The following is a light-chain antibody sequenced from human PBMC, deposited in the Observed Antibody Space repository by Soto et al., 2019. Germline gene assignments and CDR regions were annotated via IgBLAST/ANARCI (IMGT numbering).Light chain of an antibody. CDR2: GAS. Sequence: EIVMTQSPATLSVSPGERASLSCRASQSVGSNLAWYQQTAGQAPRLLIYGASTRATGIPARFSGSGSGTEFTLTSSSLQSEDVVVYSCQQYTNWPYTFGQGTKLEIK. CDR3: QQYTNWPYT. V-gene: IGKV3-15*01. J-gene: IGKJ2*01. CDR1: QSVGSN.